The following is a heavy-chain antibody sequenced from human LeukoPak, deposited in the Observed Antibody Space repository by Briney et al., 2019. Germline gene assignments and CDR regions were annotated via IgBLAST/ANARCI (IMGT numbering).Heavy chain of an antibody. V-gene: IGHV3-15*01. J-gene: IGHJ6*03. D-gene: IGHD3-16*01. CDR2: IKSKTDGGTT. CDR1: GFTFSNAW. Sequence: GGSLRLSCAASGFTFSNAWMSWVRQAPGKGLEWVGRIKSKTDGGTTDYAAPVKGRFTISRDDSKNRLYLQMNSLKTEDTAVYYCTTALAEWGYYYYYMDVWGKGTTVTVSS. CDR3: TTALAEWGYYYYYMDV.